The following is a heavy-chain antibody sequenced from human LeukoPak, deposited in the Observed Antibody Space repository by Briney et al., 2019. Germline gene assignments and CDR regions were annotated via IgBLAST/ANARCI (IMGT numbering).Heavy chain of an antibody. CDR2: IYSGGST. CDR3: ARIQPHCSSTSCYPDY. Sequence: GGSLRLSCAASGFTVSSNYMTWVRQAPGKGLEWVSVIYSGGSTYYADSVKGRFTISRDNSKNSLYLQMNSLRAEDTAVYYCARIQPHCSSTSCYPDYWGQGTLVTVSS. V-gene: IGHV3-53*01. D-gene: IGHD2-2*01. CDR1: GFTVSSNY. J-gene: IGHJ4*02.